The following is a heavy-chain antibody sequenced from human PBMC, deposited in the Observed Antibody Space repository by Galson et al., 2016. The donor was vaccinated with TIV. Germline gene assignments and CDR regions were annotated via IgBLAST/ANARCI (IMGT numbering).Heavy chain of an antibody. V-gene: IGHV5-51*03. CDR2: IYPRDSDI. CDR3: ARAPGYSGYSYGYFDS. J-gene: IGHJ4*02. D-gene: IGHD5-18*01. CDR1: GYSLSSFW. Sequence: QSGAEVKKPGESLKISCKASGYSLSSFWVGWVRQTPGKGLEWMGIIYPRDSDIKYSPSFQGQVTISADESVSTAYLQWSSLKASDTAIYYCARAPGYSGYSYGYFDSWGQGTLVTVSS.